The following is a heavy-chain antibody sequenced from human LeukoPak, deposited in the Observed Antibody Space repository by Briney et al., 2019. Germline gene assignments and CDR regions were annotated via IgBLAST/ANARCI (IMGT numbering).Heavy chain of an antibody. CDR1: GFTVSSYY. Sequence: GGSLRLSCAASGFTVSSYYMSWVRQAPGKGLEWVSVLYSDYSTYYADSVKGRFTISRDNSKNTLYLQMNSLRAEDTAVYYCARRMTRDYFYMDVWGKGTTVTVSS. J-gene: IGHJ6*03. CDR2: LYSDYST. CDR3: ARRMTRDYFYMDV. V-gene: IGHV3-53*01.